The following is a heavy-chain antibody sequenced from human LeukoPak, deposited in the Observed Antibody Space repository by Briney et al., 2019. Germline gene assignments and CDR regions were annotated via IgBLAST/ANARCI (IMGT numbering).Heavy chain of an antibody. V-gene: IGHV3-23*01. CDR3: ARVRFLGKNFDY. D-gene: IGHD3-3*01. CDR2: ISGSGGST. J-gene: IGHJ4*02. CDR1: GYTFSSYA. Sequence: PGGSLRLSCAASGYTFSSYAMSWVRQAPGKGLEWVSAISGSGGSTYYADSVKGRFTISRDNAKNSLYLQMNSLRAEDTAVYYCARVRFLGKNFDYWGQGTLVTVSS.